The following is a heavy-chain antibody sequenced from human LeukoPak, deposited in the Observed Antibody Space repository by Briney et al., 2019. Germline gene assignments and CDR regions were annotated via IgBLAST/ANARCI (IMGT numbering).Heavy chain of an antibody. CDR2: INYLGHFT. D-gene: IGHD1-1*01. CDR1: GFTFSSYS. Sequence: GGSLRLSCAASGFTFSSYSMNWFRQAPGEGPQWVANINYLGHFTSYADSVKGRFTIARDNSKNMLFLQMDGLRVEDTALYYCAKDPNWEGGYWGQGILVTVSS. CDR3: AKDPNWEGGY. J-gene: IGHJ4*02. V-gene: IGHV3-23*01.